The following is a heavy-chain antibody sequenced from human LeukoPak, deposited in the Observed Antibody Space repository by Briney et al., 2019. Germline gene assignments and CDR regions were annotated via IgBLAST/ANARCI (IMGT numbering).Heavy chain of an antibody. CDR2: VIPIFGRA. J-gene: IGHJ4*02. CDR1: GGAFSNFA. V-gene: IGHV1-69*13. D-gene: IGHD3-22*01. Sequence: SVKVSCKAPGGAFSNFAINWVRQAPGQGPEWMGGVIPIFGRANYAQRFQGRVTITADESTSTVYMELSSLRSEDTAVYYCARASGDSSNYDFPKPYSYWGQGTLVTVSS. CDR3: ARASGDSSNYDFPKPYSY.